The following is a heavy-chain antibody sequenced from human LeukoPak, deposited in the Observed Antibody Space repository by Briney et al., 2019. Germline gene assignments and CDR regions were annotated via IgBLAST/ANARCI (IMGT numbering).Heavy chain of an antibody. CDR1: GFTFSSYA. V-gene: IGHV3-23*01. CDR3: AKEGVVVVAATESHFQH. Sequence: GGSLRLSRAASGFTFSSYAMSWVRQAPGKGLEWVSAISGSGGSTYYADSVKGRFTISRDNSKNTLYLQMNSLRAEDTAVYYCAKEGVVVVAATESHFQHWGQGTLVTVSS. CDR2: ISGSGGST. J-gene: IGHJ1*01. D-gene: IGHD2-15*01.